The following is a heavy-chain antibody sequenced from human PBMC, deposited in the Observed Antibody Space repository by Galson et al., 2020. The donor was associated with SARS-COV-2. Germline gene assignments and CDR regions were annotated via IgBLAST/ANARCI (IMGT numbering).Heavy chain of an antibody. J-gene: IGHJ3*02. CDR2: IYPGDSDT. Sequence: GESLKISCKGSGYSFTSYWIGWVRQMPGKGLEWMGIIYPGDSDTRYSPSFQGQVTISADKSISTAYLQWSSLKASDTAMYYCARRDDYGGNSRFFPADIWGQGTMVTVSS. CDR1: GYSFTSYW. CDR3: ARRDDYGGNSRFFPADI. V-gene: IGHV5-51*01. D-gene: IGHD4-17*01.